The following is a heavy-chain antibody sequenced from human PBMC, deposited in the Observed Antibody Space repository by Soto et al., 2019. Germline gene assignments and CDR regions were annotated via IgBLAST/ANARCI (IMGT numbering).Heavy chain of an antibody. V-gene: IGHV4-4*07. D-gene: IGHD1-1*01. J-gene: IGHJ5*02. CDR2: IYPTGTT. CDR1: GASISGFY. CDR3: VRDGTKTLRDWFDP. Sequence: SETLSLTCTVSGASISGFYWSWIRKSAGKGLEWIGRIYPTGTTDYNPSLKSRVMMSVDTSKKQFSLKLRSVTAADTAVYYCVRDGTKTLRDWFDPWGQGISVTVSS.